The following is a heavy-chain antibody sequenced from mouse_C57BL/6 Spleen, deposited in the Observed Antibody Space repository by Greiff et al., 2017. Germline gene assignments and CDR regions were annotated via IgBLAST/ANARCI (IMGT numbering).Heavy chain of an antibody. V-gene: IGHV14-4*01. CDR2: IDPENGDT. CDR3: TRDSSSPYYYAMDY. D-gene: IGHD1-1*01. J-gene: IGHJ4*01. Sequence: VQLQQSGAELVRPGASVKLSCTASGFNIKDDYMHWVKQRPEQGLEWIGWIDPENGDTEYASKFQGKATITADTSSNTAYLQLSSLTSEDTAVYYCTRDSSSPYYYAMDYWGQGTSVTVSS. CDR1: GFNIKDDY.